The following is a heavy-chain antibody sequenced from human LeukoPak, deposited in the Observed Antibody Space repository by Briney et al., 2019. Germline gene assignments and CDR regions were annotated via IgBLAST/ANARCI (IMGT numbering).Heavy chain of an antibody. CDR1: GFTFCSYG. Sequence: GGSLRLSCAASGFTFCSYGMHWVRQAPGKGLEWVAVIWYDGSNKYYADSVKGRFTISRDNSKNTLYLQMNSLRAEDTAVYYCAGHLTYYYDSSGYYIWGQGILVTVSS. CDR2: IWYDGSNK. D-gene: IGHD3-22*01. CDR3: AGHLTYYYDSSGYYI. J-gene: IGHJ4*02. V-gene: IGHV3-33*01.